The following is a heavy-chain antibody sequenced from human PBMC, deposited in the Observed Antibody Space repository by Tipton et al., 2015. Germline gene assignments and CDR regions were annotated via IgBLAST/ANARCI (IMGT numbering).Heavy chain of an antibody. D-gene: IGHD3-22*01. CDR1: GGSFSGYY. Sequence: TLSLTCAVYGGSFSGYYWSWIRQPPGKGLEWIGFISHTGSTNYNPSLKSRVTMSVDTSKNQFSLHLSSVTAADTAVYYCAREVWYYDSSGYDYWGQGTLVTVSS. CDR3: AREVWYYDSSGYDY. J-gene: IGHJ4*02. V-gene: IGHV4-34*01. CDR2: ISHTGST.